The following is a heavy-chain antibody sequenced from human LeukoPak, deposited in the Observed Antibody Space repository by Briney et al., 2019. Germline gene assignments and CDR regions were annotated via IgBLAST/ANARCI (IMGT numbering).Heavy chain of an antibody. J-gene: IGHJ4*02. V-gene: IGHV4-38-2*02. Sequence: RTSETLSLTCTVSGYSISSGYYWGWIRQPPGKGLEWIGSIYHSGSTYYNPSLKSRVTISVDTSKNQFSLKLSSVTAADTAVYYCARATYANQRRYFDYWGQGTLVTVSS. CDR2: IYHSGST. D-gene: IGHD1-14*01. CDR3: ARATYANQRRYFDY. CDR1: GYSISSGYY.